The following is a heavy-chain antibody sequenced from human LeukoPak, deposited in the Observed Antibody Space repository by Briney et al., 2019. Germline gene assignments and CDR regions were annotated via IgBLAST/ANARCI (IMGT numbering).Heavy chain of an antibody. D-gene: IGHD6-13*01. CDR2: ISSSSTPI. CDR3: ARGIAAAAYSITGPRDY. CDR1: GFTFSDHF. Sequence: KSGGSLRLSCAASGFTFSDHFMTWIRQAPGKGLQWVSYISSSSTPIYYVDSVKGRFTISRDNAKNSLYLQMNSRRAEDTAVYYCARGIAAAAYSITGPRDYWGQGTLVTVSS. V-gene: IGHV3-11*04. J-gene: IGHJ4*02.